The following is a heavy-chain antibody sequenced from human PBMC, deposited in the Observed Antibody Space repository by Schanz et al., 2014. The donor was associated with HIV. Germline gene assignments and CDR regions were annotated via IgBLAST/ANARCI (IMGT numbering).Heavy chain of an antibody. D-gene: IGHD3-22*01. CDR1: GFTFRTHG. CDR3: ARGGCLNCYDSSGYPRFFDY. J-gene: IGHJ4*02. Sequence: VQLVESGGGLVQPGGSLRLSCAASGFTFRTHGIHWVRQAPAKGLEWVAVISYDGSNKYYADSVKGRFTISRDNSKNTLYLQMNSLRAEDTAVYYCARGGCLNCYDSSGYPRFFDYWGQGTLVTVSS. V-gene: IGHV3-30*03. CDR2: ISYDGSNK.